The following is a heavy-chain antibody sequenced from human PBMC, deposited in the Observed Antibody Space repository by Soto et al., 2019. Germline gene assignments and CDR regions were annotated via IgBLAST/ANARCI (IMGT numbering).Heavy chain of an antibody. V-gene: IGHV4-31*03. Sequence: PSETLSLTCTVSGGSISSGGYYWSWIRQHPGKGLEWIGYIYYSGSTYYNPSLKSRVTISVDTSKNQFSLKLSSVTAADTAVYYCARVKTRVVVAAHDAFDIWGQGTMVTVSS. CDR1: GGSISSGGYY. CDR3: ARVKTRVVVAAHDAFDI. J-gene: IGHJ3*02. D-gene: IGHD2-15*01. CDR2: IYYSGST.